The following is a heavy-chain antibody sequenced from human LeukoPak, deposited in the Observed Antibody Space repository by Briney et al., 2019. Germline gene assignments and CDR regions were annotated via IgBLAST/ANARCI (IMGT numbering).Heavy chain of an antibody. Sequence: PGGSLRLSCAASGFTFSSYWMSWVRQAPGKGLEWVANIKQDGSEKYYVDSVKGRFAISRDNAKNSLYLQMNSLRAEDTAVYYCATRIYGDYDWDAFDIWGQGTMVTVSS. CDR1: GFTFSSYW. CDR2: IKQDGSEK. D-gene: IGHD4-17*01. V-gene: IGHV3-7*01. J-gene: IGHJ3*02. CDR3: ATRIYGDYDWDAFDI.